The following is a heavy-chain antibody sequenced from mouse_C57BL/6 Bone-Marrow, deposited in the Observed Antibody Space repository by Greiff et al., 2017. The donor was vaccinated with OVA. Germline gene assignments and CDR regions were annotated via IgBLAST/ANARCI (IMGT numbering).Heavy chain of an antibody. CDR1: GYTFTSYW. J-gene: IGHJ4*01. CDR2: IHPTSGST. CDR3: ARGDVFTTVVDHHYAMDY. V-gene: IGHV1-64*01. Sequence: VQLQQSGAELVKPGASVKLSCKASGYTFTSYWMHWVKQRPGQGLEWIGMIHPTSGSTNYNEKFKSKATLTVDKSSSTAYMQLSSLTSEDSAVYYCARGDVFTTVVDHHYAMDYWGQGTSVTVSS. D-gene: IGHD1-1*01.